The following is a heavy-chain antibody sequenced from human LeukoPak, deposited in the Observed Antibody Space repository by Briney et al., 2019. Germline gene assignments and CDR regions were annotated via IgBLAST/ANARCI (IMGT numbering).Heavy chain of an antibody. CDR2: IYHSGST. CDR3: ARIGVIRYFDWLLDRFDP. D-gene: IGHD3-9*01. Sequence: SETLSLTCAVSGGSISSSNWWRWVRQPPGEGLEWIGEIYHSGSTNYNPSLKSRVTISVDKSKNQFSLKLSSVTAADTAVYYCARIGVIRYFDWLLDRFDPWGQGTLVTVSS. V-gene: IGHV4-4*02. CDR1: GGSISSSNW. J-gene: IGHJ5*02.